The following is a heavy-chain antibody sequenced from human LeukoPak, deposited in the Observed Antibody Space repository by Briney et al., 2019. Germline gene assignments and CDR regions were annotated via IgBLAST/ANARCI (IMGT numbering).Heavy chain of an antibody. D-gene: IGHD1-26*01. CDR2: INPNSGGT. V-gene: IGHV1-2*06. CDR1: GYTFTGHY. CDR3: AREGQWGQFDY. J-gene: IGHJ4*02. Sequence: ASVKVSCKASGYTFTGHYMHWVRQAPGQGLEWMGRINPNSGGTNYAQRFQGRVTMTRDTSISTAYMELSRLRSDDTAVYYCAREGQWGQFDYWGQGTLVTVSS.